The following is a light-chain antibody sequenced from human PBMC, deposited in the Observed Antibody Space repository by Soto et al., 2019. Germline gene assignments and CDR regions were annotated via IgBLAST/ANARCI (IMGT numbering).Light chain of an antibody. CDR2: YDD. CDR3: AAWDDSLNGPNWV. V-gene: IGLV1-36*01. Sequence: QAVVTQPPSVSEAPRQRVTISCSGSSSNIGNNAVNWYQQLPGKAPKLLIYYDDLLPSGVSDRFSGSKSGTSASLAISGLQSEDEADYYCAAWDDSLNGPNWVFGGGTKVTVL. J-gene: IGLJ3*02. CDR1: SSNIGNNA.